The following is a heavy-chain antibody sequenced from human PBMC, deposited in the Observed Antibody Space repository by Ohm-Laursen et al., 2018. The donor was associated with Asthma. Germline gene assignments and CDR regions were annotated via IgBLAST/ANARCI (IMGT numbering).Heavy chain of an antibody. CDR2: ISWNSGSI. J-gene: IGHJ4*02. CDR1: GFTFDDYA. D-gene: IGHD3-22*01. Sequence: SLRLSCAASGFTFDDYAMHWVRQAPGKGLEWVSGISWNSGSIGYADSVKGRFTISRDNSKNTLYLQMNSLRAEDTAVYYCASEGLIDRDYWGQGTLVTVSS. V-gene: IGHV3-9*01. CDR3: ASEGLIDRDY.